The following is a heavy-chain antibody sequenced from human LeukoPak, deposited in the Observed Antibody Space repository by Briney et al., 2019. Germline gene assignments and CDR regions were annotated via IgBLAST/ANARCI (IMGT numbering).Heavy chain of an antibody. CDR3: AKVTSSYNYFDY. D-gene: IGHD2-2*01. V-gene: IGHV3-23*01. J-gene: IGHJ4*02. CDR2: FSGSGGRT. Sequence: PGGSLRLSCAPSGFTFSTYAMSWVRQAPGKGLEWVSTFSGSGGRTLYADPVKGRFVISRDNSKNTLYLQMNSLSAEDTAVYYCAKVTSSYNYFDYWGQGAPVTVSS. CDR1: GFTFSTYA.